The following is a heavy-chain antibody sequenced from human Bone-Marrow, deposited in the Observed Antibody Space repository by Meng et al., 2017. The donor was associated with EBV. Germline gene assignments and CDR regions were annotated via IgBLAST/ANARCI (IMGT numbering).Heavy chain of an antibody. CDR3: AKVMRSYGHGDY. D-gene: IGHD5-18*01. V-gene: IGHV3-23*01. J-gene: IGHJ4*02. Sequence: EVQLLESGGGLVQPGGSLSLSCAASGFTFSSYAMSWVRQAPGKGLEWVSAISGSGGSTYYADSVKGRFTISRDNSKNTLYLQMNSLRAEDTAVYYCAKVMRSYGHGDYWGQGTLVTVSS. CDR2: ISGSGGST. CDR1: GFTFSSYA.